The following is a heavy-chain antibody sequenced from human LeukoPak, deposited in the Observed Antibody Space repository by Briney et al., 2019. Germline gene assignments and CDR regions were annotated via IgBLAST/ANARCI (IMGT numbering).Heavy chain of an antibody. V-gene: IGHV3-23*01. CDR1: GFTFSSYA. Sequence: GGSLRLSCAAPGFTFSSYAMSWVRQAPGKGLEWVSAISGSGGSTYYADSVKGRFTISRDNSKNTLYLQMNSLRAEDTAVYYCAKVGSSSWYVHYWGQGTLVTVSS. CDR2: ISGSGGST. J-gene: IGHJ4*02. CDR3: AKVGSSSWYVHY. D-gene: IGHD6-13*01.